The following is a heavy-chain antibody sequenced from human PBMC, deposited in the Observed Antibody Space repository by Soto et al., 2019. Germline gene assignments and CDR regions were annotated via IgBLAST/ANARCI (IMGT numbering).Heavy chain of an antibody. Sequence: GGSMRLSCAASGFTFSSYSMNWVRQAPGKGLEWVSSISSSSSYIYYADSVKGRFTISRDNAKNSLYLQMNSLKAEDTAVYYCARQYYDFWNPFDYWGQGTLVTV. V-gene: IGHV3-21*01. CDR1: GFTFSSYS. J-gene: IGHJ4*02. CDR3: ARQYYDFWNPFDY. CDR2: ISSSSSYI. D-gene: IGHD3-3*01.